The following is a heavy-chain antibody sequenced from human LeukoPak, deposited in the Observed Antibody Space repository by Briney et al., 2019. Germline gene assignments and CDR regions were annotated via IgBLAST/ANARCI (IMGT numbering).Heavy chain of an antibody. CDR3: ARDGFGELLGEVFDY. CDR1: AFTFSSYW. CDR2: IKQDGSEK. Sequence: GGSLRLSCAASAFTFSSYWMSWVRQAPGKGLQWVANIKQDGSEKYYVDSVKGRFTISRDNAKNSLYLQMNSLRAEDTAVYYCARDGFGELLGEVFDYWGQGTLVTVSS. D-gene: IGHD3-10*01. V-gene: IGHV3-7*03. J-gene: IGHJ4*02.